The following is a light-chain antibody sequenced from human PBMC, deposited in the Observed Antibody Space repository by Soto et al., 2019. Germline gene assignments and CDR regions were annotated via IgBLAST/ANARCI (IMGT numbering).Light chain of an antibody. CDR1: QSVSSN. Sequence: EIVMTQSPATLSVSPGERATLSCRASQSVSSNLAWYQQKPGQAPRLLIYGASTRATGIPARFSGSGSGTDVTLTIGSLQSEDFAVYYCQQYNNWPLTFGGGTKVEIK. V-gene: IGKV3-15*01. J-gene: IGKJ4*01. CDR2: GAS. CDR3: QQYNNWPLT.